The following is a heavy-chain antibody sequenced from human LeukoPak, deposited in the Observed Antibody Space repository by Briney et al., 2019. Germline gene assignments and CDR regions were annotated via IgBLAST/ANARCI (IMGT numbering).Heavy chain of an antibody. CDR1: TFTFSDDY. J-gene: IGHJ4*02. CDR3: ATERLGIFEF. D-gene: IGHD3-3*01. V-gene: IGHV3-11*05. CDR2: ISPGSSYK. Sequence: GGALRLSCTASTFTFSDDYMGWIRQAPGKGPEWVSSISPGSSYKFCADSVEGRFTISRDDAKNSVYLQMNNLRVDDTAVYYCATERLGIFEFWGQGSLVTAPS.